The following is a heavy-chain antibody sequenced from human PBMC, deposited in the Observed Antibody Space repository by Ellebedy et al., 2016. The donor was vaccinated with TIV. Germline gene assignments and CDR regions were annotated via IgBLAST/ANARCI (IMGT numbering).Heavy chain of an antibody. CDR2: IHSSGLT. D-gene: IGHD1-14*01. J-gene: IGHJ5*01. CDR1: GGSITNDGYH. CDR3: ASDSNNIRWFYF. Sequence: MPSETLSLTCTVSGGSITNDGYHRGWIRQTPGRGLEWVGTIHSSGLTYYNPSLKSRVTISADTSKAQVSLKLISVTAADTAIYYCASDSNNIRWFYFWGQGTLVTVSS. V-gene: IGHV4-39*07.